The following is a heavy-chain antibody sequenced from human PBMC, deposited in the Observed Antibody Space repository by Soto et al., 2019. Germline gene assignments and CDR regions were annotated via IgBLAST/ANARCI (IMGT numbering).Heavy chain of an antibody. CDR1: GGSLRVGCCS. Sequence: QLLLVESGSGLVRPSEALSLSCNVSGGSLRVGCCSLALIRLPVGKGLEWIGYIFDTGNTSFSATRKSRLSMSVDTSPSQFPMPLASVTAADPAMYYCACLNGYNRDCEHLGRGTLVTVSS. V-gene: IGHV4-30-2*01. CDR3: ACLNGYNRDCEH. J-gene: IGHJ2*01. CDR2: IFDTGNT. D-gene: IGHD5-12*01.